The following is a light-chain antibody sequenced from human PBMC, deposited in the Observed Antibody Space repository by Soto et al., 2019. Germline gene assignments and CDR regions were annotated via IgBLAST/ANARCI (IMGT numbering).Light chain of an antibody. CDR2: EVS. CDR3: SSYTTRRTWV. J-gene: IGLJ3*02. V-gene: IGLV2-14*01. Sequence: QSVLTQPASVSGSPGQSITISCTGTSSDVGNYNYVSWYQHHPGKAPKLMIYEVSYRPSGVSVRFSGSKSGNTASLTISGLQAEDAANYYCSSYTTRRTWVFGGGTHLTVL. CDR1: SSDVGNYNY.